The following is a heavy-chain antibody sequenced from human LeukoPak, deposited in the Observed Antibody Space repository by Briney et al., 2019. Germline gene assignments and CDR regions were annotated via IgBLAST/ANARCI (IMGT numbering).Heavy chain of an antibody. CDR2: IYYSGST. Sequence: SETLSLTCTVSGGSISSSSYYWGWIRQPPGKGLEWIGSIYYSGSTYYNPSLKSRVTISVDTSKNQFSLKLSSVTAADTAVYYCARGDLTAAGWVYFDYWGQGTLVTVSS. D-gene: IGHD6-13*01. CDR3: ARGDLTAAGWVYFDY. V-gene: IGHV4-39*07. CDR1: GGSISSSSYY. J-gene: IGHJ4*02.